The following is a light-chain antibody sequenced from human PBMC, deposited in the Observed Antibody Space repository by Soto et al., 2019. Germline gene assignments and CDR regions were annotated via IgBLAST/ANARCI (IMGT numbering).Light chain of an antibody. CDR3: LQYGTSPFT. Sequence: EIALTQSPGTLSLSPGERATLSCRASQSVSSSYLAWYQQKPGQTPRLLIYGASNRATGIPDRFSGSGSGTDFTLTISRLEPEDFAVYYCLQYGTSPFTFGPGTKVDV. V-gene: IGKV3-20*01. CDR2: GAS. CDR1: QSVSSSY. J-gene: IGKJ3*01.